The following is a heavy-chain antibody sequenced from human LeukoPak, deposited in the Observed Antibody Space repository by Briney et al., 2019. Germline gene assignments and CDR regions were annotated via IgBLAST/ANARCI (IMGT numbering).Heavy chain of an antibody. CDR3: AKDLYYYGSGSYIPEY. J-gene: IGHJ4*02. CDR1: GSTFSSYG. V-gene: IGHV3-30*18. CDR2: ISYDGSNK. Sequence: GRSLRLSCAASGSTFSSYGMHWVRQAPGKGLEWVAVISYDGSNKYYADSVKGRFTISRDNSKNTLYLQMNSLRAEDTAVYYCAKDLYYYGSGSYIPEYWGQGTLVTVSS. D-gene: IGHD3-10*01.